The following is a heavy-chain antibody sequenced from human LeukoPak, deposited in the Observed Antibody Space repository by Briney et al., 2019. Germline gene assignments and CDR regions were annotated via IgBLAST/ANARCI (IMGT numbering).Heavy chain of an antibody. D-gene: IGHD1-26*01. Sequence: SETLSLTCTVSGYSNSGHYWGWIRQPPGKGLEWIGSIYHSGSTYYNPSLMSRVTISVDTSKNQVSLKLSSVTAADTAVYYCARYASGSYFRGIDYWGQGTLVTVSS. CDR3: ARYASGSYFRGIDY. CDR1: GYSNSGHY. V-gene: IGHV4-38-2*02. J-gene: IGHJ4*02. CDR2: IYHSGST.